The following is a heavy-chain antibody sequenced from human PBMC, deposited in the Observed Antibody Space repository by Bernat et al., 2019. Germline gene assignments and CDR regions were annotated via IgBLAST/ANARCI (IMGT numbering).Heavy chain of an antibody. CDR2: ISYDGSNK. J-gene: IGHJ4*02. CDR3: ASVLVADSDY. D-gene: IGHD5-12*01. CDR1: GFTFSSYA. V-gene: IGHV3-30-3*01. Sequence: QVQLVESGGGVVQPGRSLRLSCAASGFTFSSYAMHWVRQAPGKGLEGVAVISYDGSNKYYADSVKGRFTISRDNSKNTLYLQMNSLRAEDTAVYYCASVLVADSDYWGQGTLVTVSS.